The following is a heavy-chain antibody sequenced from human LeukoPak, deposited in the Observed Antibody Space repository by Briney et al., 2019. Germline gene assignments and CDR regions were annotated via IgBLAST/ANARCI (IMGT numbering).Heavy chain of an antibody. CDR3: AKGIYSSGWSYFDY. Sequence: SGGSLRLSCAASGFTFSNSAMSWVRQAPGKGLEWEATLRGSGINTYYADSVKGRFTISRGHSKNTLHLQMNSLRAEDTAVYYCAKGIYSSGWSYFDYWGHGTLVTVSS. CDR1: GFTFSNSA. J-gene: IGHJ4*01. V-gene: IGHV3-23*01. CDR2: LRGSGINT. D-gene: IGHD6-19*01.